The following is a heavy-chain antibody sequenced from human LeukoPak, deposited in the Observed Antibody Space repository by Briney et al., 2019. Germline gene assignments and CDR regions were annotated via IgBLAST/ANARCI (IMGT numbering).Heavy chain of an antibody. CDR3: ARTNIAAAPNFDY. CDR2: IIPIFGTA. J-gene: IGHJ4*02. Sequence: ASVKVSCKASGGTFSSYAISWVRQAPGQGLEWMGGIIPIFGTANYAQKFQGRVTITADESTSTAYMELSSLRSEDTAVYYCARTNIAAAPNFDYWGQGTLVTVSS. V-gene: IGHV1-69*13. CDR1: GGTFSSYA. D-gene: IGHD6-13*01.